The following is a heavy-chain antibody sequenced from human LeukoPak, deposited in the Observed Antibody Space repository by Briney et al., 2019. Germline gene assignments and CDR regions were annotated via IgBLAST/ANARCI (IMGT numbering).Heavy chain of an antibody. D-gene: IGHD5-24*01. CDR2: IDPSASYT. Sequence: GESLKISCKGSGYSFTSYWIIWVRQMPGKGPEWMGRIDPSASYTDYSPSFQGHVTISADKSISAAFLQWSSLKASDTAIYYCARHSRKGSNNSFDIWGQGTMVTVSS. J-gene: IGHJ3*02. CDR1: GYSFTSYW. CDR3: ARHSRKGSNNSFDI. V-gene: IGHV5-10-1*01.